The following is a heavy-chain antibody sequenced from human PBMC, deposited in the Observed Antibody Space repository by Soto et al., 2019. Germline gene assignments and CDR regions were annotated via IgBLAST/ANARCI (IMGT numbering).Heavy chain of an antibody. Sequence: EVQLVESGGGLVQPGGSLRLSCTVSGFTFSNYWMYWVRQLPGKGLMWASRINTDGSVTNYADFVKGRFTISRDNAENTLYLQMNSLRDEDTAVYYCARASMGTLEYWGLGTPVTVSS. CDR1: GFTFSNYW. CDR3: ARASMGTLEY. J-gene: IGHJ4*02. V-gene: IGHV3-74*01. D-gene: IGHD1-1*01. CDR2: INTDGSVT.